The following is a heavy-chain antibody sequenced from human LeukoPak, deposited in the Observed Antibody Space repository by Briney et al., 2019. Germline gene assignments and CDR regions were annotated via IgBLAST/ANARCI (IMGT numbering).Heavy chain of an antibody. Sequence: PGGSLRLSCAASGFILSDSAVHWVRQASGKGLEWIGRIRSKANNYATAYADSLKGRFTVSRDDSKNTAYLQMNSLKIEDTAVYYCARDSSSEGPFGYWGQGTLVTVSS. V-gene: IGHV3-73*01. CDR2: IRSKANNYAT. D-gene: IGHD6-6*01. CDR1: GFILSDSA. CDR3: ARDSSSEGPFGY. J-gene: IGHJ4*02.